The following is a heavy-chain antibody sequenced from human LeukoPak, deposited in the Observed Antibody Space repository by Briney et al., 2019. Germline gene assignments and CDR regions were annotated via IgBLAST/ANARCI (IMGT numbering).Heavy chain of an antibody. V-gene: IGHV3-72*01. D-gene: IGHD2-2*01. CDR1: GFTFSDHY. Sequence: PGGSLRLSCAASGFTFSDHYMDWVRQAPGKGLEWVGRTRNKANSYTTEYAASGKGRFTISRDDSKNSLYLQMNSLKTEDTAVYYCARGGIVVVPAAMDYYYYYGMDVWGKGTTVTVSS. CDR2: TRNKANSYTT. J-gene: IGHJ6*04. CDR3: ARGGIVVVPAAMDYYYYYGMDV.